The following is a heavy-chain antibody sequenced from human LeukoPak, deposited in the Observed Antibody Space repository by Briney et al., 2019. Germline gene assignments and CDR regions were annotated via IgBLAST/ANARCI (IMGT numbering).Heavy chain of an antibody. D-gene: IGHD5-18*01. V-gene: IGHV4-31*03. CDR1: GGSISSGGYY. CDR2: IYYSGST. J-gene: IGHJ4*02. Sequence: SETLSLTCTVSGGSISSGGYYWSWIRQHPGKGLEWIGYIYYSGSTYYNLSLKSRVTISVDTSKNQFSLKLSSVTAADTAVYYCARDGRADTAMVTAVWGQGTLVTVSS. CDR3: ARDGRADTAMVTAV.